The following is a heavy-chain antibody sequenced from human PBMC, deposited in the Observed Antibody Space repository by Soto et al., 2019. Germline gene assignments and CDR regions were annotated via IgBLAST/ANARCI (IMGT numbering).Heavy chain of an antibody. CDR1: GFTFSSYG. V-gene: IGHV3-33*01. CDR2: IWYDGSNK. D-gene: IGHD2-21*01. J-gene: IGHJ6*02. CDR3: ARDIVVGNMDV. Sequence: AGGSLRLSCAASGFTFSSYGMHWVRQAPGKGLEWVAVIWYDGSNKYYADSVKGRFTISRDNSKNTLYLQMNSLRAEDTAVYYCARDIVVGNMDVWGQGTTVTVSS.